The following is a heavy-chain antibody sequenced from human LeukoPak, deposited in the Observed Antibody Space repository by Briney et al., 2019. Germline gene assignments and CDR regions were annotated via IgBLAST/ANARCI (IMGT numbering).Heavy chain of an antibody. CDR1: GFTFDDYT. Sequence: GGSLRLSCAASGFTFDDYTMHWVRQAPGKGLEWVSLISWDGGSTYYVDSVKGRFTISRDNSKNSLYLQMNSLRTEDTALYYCAKDITVGNYYYYMDVWGKATTLTVSS. CDR3: AKDITVGNYYYYMDV. J-gene: IGHJ6*03. CDR2: ISWDGGST. V-gene: IGHV3-43*01. D-gene: IGHD7-27*01.